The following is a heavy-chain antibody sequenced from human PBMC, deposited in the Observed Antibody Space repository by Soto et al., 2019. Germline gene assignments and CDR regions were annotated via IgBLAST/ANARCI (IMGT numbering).Heavy chain of an antibody. V-gene: IGHV4-31*03. CDR1: NDSITSGRYY. D-gene: IGHD1-1*01. J-gene: IGHJ3*02. CDR2: IYSSGNT. CDR3: ARGRLTIQQGFDT. Sequence: QVQLQESGPGLVKPSQTLSLTCTVSNDSITSGRYYWSWIRQVPGKGLEWIGYIYSSGNTYYNPSLKGRIAISLDASNNQFALTVTSVNVADSAIYFCARGRLTIQQGFDTWGQGTRVTVSS.